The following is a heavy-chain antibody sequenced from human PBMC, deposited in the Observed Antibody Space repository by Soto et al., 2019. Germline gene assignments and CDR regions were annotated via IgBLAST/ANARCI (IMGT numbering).Heavy chain of an antibody. V-gene: IGHV3-23*01. D-gene: IGHD3-16*01. J-gene: IGHJ6*02. CDR3: AKVTDRGIYYYYGMDV. Sequence: GGSLRLSCAASGFTFSSYWMHWVRQAPGKGLVWVSAISGSGGSTYYADSVKGRFTISRDNSKNTLYLQMNSLRAEDTAVYYCAKVTDRGIYYYYGMDVWGQGTTVTVSS. CDR1: GFTFSSYW. CDR2: ISGSGGST.